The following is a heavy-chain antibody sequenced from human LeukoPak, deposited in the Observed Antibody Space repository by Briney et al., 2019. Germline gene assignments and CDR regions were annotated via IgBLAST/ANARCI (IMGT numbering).Heavy chain of an antibody. CDR2: ISSSGSTI. CDR1: GFTFSSYE. D-gene: IGHD3-22*01. V-gene: IGHV3-48*03. CDR3: ARDRSYYDSSGYY. Sequence: GGSLRLSCAASGFTFSSYEMNWVRQAPGKGLEWVSYISSSGSTIYYADSVKSRFTVSRDNAKNSLYLQMNSLRAEDTAVYYCARDRSYYDSSGYYWGQGTLVTVSS. J-gene: IGHJ4*02.